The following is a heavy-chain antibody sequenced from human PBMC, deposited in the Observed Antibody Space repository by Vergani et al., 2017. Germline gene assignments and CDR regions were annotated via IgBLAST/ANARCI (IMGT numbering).Heavy chain of an antibody. D-gene: IGHD3-10*01. V-gene: IGHV3-7*01. CDR2: IKQDGSEK. CDR1: GFTFSSYW. CDR3: ARDRYYLGSGSYPHFYDYGLDV. Sequence: EVQLVESGGGLVQPGGSLRLSCAASGFTFSSYWMSWVRQAPGKGLEWVAHIKQDGSEKYYVDSVKGRFTISRDNAKNSLYLQMNSLRAEDTGVYYCARDRYYLGSGSYPHFYDYGLDVWGQGTAVTVSS. J-gene: IGHJ6*02.